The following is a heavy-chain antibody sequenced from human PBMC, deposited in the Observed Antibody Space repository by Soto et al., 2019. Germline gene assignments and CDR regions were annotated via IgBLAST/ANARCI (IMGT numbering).Heavy chain of an antibody. CDR1: GGSISSSSYY. D-gene: IGHD5-12*01. Sequence: PSETLSLTCSVSGGSISSSSYYWGWIRQPPGKGLEWIGSIYYSGSTYYNPSLKSRVTISVDTSKNQFSLKLSSVTAADTAVYYCARHRGDGYNWEEDYFDYWGQGTLVTVSS. CDR3: ARHRGDGYNWEEDYFDY. V-gene: IGHV4-39*01. CDR2: IYYSGST. J-gene: IGHJ4*02.